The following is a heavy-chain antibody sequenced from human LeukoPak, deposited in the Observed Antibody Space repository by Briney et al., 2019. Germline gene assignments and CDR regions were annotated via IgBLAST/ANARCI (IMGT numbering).Heavy chain of an antibody. V-gene: IGHV1-8*01. CDR1: GYTFTSYD. CDR2: MNPNSGNT. CDR3: ARVVYSYGAYYFDY. Sequence: ASVKVSCKASGYTFTSYDINWVRQATGQGLEWMGWMNPNSGNTGYAQKFQGRVTMTRNTSISTAYMELSSLRSEDTAVYYCARVVYSYGAYYFDYWGQGTLVTVSS. D-gene: IGHD5-18*01. J-gene: IGHJ4*02.